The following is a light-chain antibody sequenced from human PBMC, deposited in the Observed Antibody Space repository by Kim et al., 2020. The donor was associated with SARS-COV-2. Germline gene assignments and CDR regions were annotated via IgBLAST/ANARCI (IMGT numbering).Light chain of an antibody. CDR2: GNN. Sequence: RVTISCTGSSSNIGAPYEVQWYKQLTQTARKRRIYGNNKRPSGVPDRFSGSKSGTSASLAITGLQAEDEAEYYCQSYDNNLGGYVFGSGTKVTVL. J-gene: IGLJ1*01. CDR1: SSNIGAPYE. V-gene: IGLV1-40*01. CDR3: QSYDNNLGGYV.